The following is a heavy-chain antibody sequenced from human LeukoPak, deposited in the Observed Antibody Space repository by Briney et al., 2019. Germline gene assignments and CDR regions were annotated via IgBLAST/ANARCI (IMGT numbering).Heavy chain of an antibody. J-gene: IGHJ4*02. Sequence: NTSETLSLTCTVSSGSISSYYWSWIRQPPGKGLEWIGYIYYTGSTSYNPSLKSRVTISVGTSKNQFSLKLSSVTAADTAVYYCARGHSYGLQYYFDSWGQGTLVTVSS. CDR3: ARGHSYGLQYYFDS. V-gene: IGHV4-59*01. D-gene: IGHD5-18*01. CDR1: SGSISSYY. CDR2: IYYTGST.